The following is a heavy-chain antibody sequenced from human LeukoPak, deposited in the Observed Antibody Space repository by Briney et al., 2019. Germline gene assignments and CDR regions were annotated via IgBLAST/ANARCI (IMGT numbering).Heavy chain of an antibody. D-gene: IGHD2-21*01. J-gene: IGHJ4*02. CDR3: ARAAWVSTSSKYYFDN. V-gene: IGHV1-8*01. CDR2: MNPNSGNT. CDR1: GYTFTSYD. Sequence: ASVKVSCKASGYTFTSYDINWVRQATGQGLEWMGWMNPNSGNTGYAQKFQGRVTMTRNASISTAYMELSSLRSEDTALYYCARAAWVSTSSKYYFDNWGQGTLVTVSS.